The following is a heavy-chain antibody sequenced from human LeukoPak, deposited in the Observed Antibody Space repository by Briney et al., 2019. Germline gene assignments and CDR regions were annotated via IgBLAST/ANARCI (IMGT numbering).Heavy chain of an antibody. V-gene: IGHV4-39*07. J-gene: IGHJ4*02. CDR2: IYYSGST. D-gene: IGHD6-19*01. CDR1: GGSISSSSYY. CDR3: ARGEWLVHYEH. Sequence: PSETLSLTCTVSGGSISSSSYYWGWIRQPPGKGLEWIGSIYYSGSTYYNPSLKSRVTISVDTSKNQFSLKLSSVTAADTAVYYCARGEWLVHYEHWGQGTLVTVSS.